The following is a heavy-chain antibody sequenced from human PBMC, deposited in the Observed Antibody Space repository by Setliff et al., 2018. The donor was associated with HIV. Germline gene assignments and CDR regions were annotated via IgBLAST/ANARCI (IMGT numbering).Heavy chain of an antibody. CDR3: ARAPYSSSSYFDY. CDR2: ISGSSRYI. D-gene: IGHD6-6*01. Sequence: PGGSLRLSCGASGFTFSSYSMNWVRQAPGKGLEWVSSISGSSRYIYYADSVKGRFTISRDNAKNSLYLQMNSLRAEDTAIYYCARAPYSSSSYFDYWGQGTLVTVSS. V-gene: IGHV3-21*01. J-gene: IGHJ4*02. CDR1: GFTFSSYS.